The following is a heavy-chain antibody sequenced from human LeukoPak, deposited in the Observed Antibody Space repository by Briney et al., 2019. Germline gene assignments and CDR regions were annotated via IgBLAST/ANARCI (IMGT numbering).Heavy chain of an antibody. CDR1: GFTFEDYA. CDR3: AKDMSGYSGYDY. V-gene: IGHV3-43*02. Sequence: PGGSLRLSWAAPGFTFEDYAMHWALQAPGKGLGWVSLISGDGGSTYYADSVKGRFTISRDNSKNSLYLQMNSLRTEDTALYYCAKDMSGYSGYDYWGQGTLVTVSS. D-gene: IGHD5-12*01. J-gene: IGHJ4*02. CDR2: ISGDGGST.